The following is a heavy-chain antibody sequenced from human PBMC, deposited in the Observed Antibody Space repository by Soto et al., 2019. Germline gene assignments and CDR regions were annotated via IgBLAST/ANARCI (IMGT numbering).Heavy chain of an antibody. J-gene: IGHJ5*02. D-gene: IGHD6-13*01. CDR3: ARDRGSSGTNWFDP. Sequence: PSETLSLTCTVSGGSISSYYWSWIRQPPGKGLEWIGYIYYSGSTNYNPSLKSRVTISVDTSKNQFSLKLSSVTAADTAVYYCARDRGSSGTNWFDPWGQGTLVTVSS. CDR1: GGSISSYY. CDR2: IYYSGST. V-gene: IGHV4-59*01.